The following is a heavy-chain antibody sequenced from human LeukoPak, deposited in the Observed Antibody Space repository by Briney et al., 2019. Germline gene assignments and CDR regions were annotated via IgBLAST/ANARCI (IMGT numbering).Heavy chain of an antibody. V-gene: IGHV3-23*01. D-gene: IGHD1-26*01. CDR3: VRGSSKFDY. CDR2: ISGSGGST. Sequence: GGSLRLSCAASGFTFSDYYMSWIRQAPGKGLEWVSAISGSGGSTYYADSVKGRFTISRDNSKNTLYLQMNSLRAEDTAVYYCVRGSSKFDYWGQGTLVTVSS. J-gene: IGHJ4*02. CDR1: GFTFSDYY.